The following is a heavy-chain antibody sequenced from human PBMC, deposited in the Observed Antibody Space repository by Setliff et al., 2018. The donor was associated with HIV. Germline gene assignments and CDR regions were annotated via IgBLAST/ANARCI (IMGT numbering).Heavy chain of an antibody. CDR1: SDSIRRYY. Sequence: PSETLSLTCIVSSDSIRRYYVNWIRQPAGKGLEWVGRIFTTGSTNYNPSLNSRVTISVDTSKNQFSLKVYSVTAADTAVYYCARGCSSTSCYASAFDIWGQGTMVTVSS. D-gene: IGHD2-2*01. V-gene: IGHV4-4*07. J-gene: IGHJ3*02. CDR3: ARGCSSTSCYASAFDI. CDR2: IFTTGST.